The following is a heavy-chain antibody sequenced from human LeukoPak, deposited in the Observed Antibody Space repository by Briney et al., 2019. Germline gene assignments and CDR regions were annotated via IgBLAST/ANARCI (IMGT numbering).Heavy chain of an antibody. CDR2: ISGSGGST. Sequence: GGSLRLSCAASGFTFSSYAMSWVRQAPGKGLEWVSAISGSGGSTYYADSVKGRFTISRDNSKDTLYLQMNSLRAEDTAVYYCAKGPSAVAGNPPFDYWGQGTLVTVSS. D-gene: IGHD6-19*01. CDR3: AKGPSAVAGNPPFDY. V-gene: IGHV3-23*01. J-gene: IGHJ4*02. CDR1: GFTFSSYA.